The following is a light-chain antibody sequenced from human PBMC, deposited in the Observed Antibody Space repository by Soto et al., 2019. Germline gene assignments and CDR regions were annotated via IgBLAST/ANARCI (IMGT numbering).Light chain of an antibody. Sequence: QSVLTQPPSVSAAPGQKVTISCSGSTSNIGNNYVSWFQQLPGTAPKLLIYDDDKRPSGIPDRFSGSKSGTSATLVITGLQTGDEADYYCGTWDSSLSPGGVFGGGTKLTVL. CDR2: DDD. CDR1: TSNIGNNY. V-gene: IGLV1-51*01. J-gene: IGLJ3*02. CDR3: GTWDSSLSPGGV.